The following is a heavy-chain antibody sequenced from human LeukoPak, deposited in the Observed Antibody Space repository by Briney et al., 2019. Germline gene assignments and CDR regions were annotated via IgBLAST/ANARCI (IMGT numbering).Heavy chain of an antibody. J-gene: IGHJ5*02. D-gene: IGHD4-23*01. Sequence: ASVKVSCKASGYTFTSYYMHWVRQAPGQGLEWMGIINPSGGSTSYAQKFQGRVTMTRDTSISTAYMELSRLRSDDTAVYYCARGRTTVVTWVSGWFDPWGQGTLVTVSS. CDR1: GYTFTSYY. CDR3: ARGRTTVVTWVSGWFDP. V-gene: IGHV1-46*01. CDR2: INPSGGST.